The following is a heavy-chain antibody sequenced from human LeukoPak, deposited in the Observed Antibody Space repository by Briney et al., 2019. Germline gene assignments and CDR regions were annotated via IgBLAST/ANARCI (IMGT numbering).Heavy chain of an antibody. J-gene: IGHJ4*02. CDR3: ASAPDPDYYFYC. D-gene: IGHD1-14*01. V-gene: IGHV4-34*01. CDR1: GGSFSGYY. Sequence: SETLSLTCAVFGGSFSGYYWSWIRQPPGKGLEGIGEINHSRSTNYNPSLKSRVTISVDTSKNQFSLKLSSVTAADTAVYYCASAPDPDYYFYCWGQGTLVTVSS. CDR2: INHSRST.